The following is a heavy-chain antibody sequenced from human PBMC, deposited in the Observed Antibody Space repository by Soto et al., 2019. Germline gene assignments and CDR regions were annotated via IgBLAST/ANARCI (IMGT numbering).Heavy chain of an antibody. J-gene: IGHJ4*02. D-gene: IGHD2-15*01. CDR1: GFTFSSYS. CDR2: ISSSSSTI. Sequence: GGSLRLSCAASGFTFSSYSMNWVRQAPGKGLEWVSYISSSSSTIYYADSVKGRFTISRDNAKNSLYLQMNSLRDEDTAVYYCASAVVVVAATRGDNDYWGQGTLVTVSS. V-gene: IGHV3-48*02. CDR3: ASAVVVVAATRGDNDY.